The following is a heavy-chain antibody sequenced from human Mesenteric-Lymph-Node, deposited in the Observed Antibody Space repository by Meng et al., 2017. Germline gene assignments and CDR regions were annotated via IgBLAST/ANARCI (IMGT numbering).Heavy chain of an antibody. Sequence: ESLKISCTVSGGSISSYYWSWIRQPPGKGLEWIGYIYYSGGTNYNPSLKSRVTISVDTSKNQFSLKLSSVTAADTAVYYCARADILTGYSGMDVWGQGTTVTVSS. D-gene: IGHD3-9*01. V-gene: IGHV4-59*01. J-gene: IGHJ6*02. CDR2: IYYSGGT. CDR1: GGSISSYY. CDR3: ARADILTGYSGMDV.